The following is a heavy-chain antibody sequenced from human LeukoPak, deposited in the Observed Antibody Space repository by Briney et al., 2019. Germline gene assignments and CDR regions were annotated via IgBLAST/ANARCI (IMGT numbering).Heavy chain of an antibody. Sequence: PGGFLRLSYTTSGFTFSDHALSWFRQAPGKGLEWLAFIRTKTYGGTAEYAASAKGRFAVSGDDSKDTTYLQLHSLKTEDSAVYFCTTSGYCTSTGCLATGYHHNLDVWGRGTTVTVSS. CDR2: IRTKTYGGTA. J-gene: IGHJ6*03. CDR1: GFTFSDHA. D-gene: IGHD2-2*01. CDR3: TTSGYCTSTGCLATGYHHNLDV. V-gene: IGHV3-49*03.